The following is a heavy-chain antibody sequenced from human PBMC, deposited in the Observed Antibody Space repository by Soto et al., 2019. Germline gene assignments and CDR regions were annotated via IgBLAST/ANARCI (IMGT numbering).Heavy chain of an antibody. CDR3: ARDLASKYCSGGNCYHYYGMDV. D-gene: IGHD2-15*01. CDR2: ISRSGSTI. V-gene: IGHV3-48*02. Sequence: GGSLRLSCGVSGFTSRSYAMYWVRQAPGKGLEWVSYISRSGSTIYYADSVKGRFTISRYNAKNSLYLQTNSLRDEDTAVYYCARDLASKYCSGGNCYHYYGMDVWGQGTTVTVSS. CDR1: GFTSRSYA. J-gene: IGHJ6*02.